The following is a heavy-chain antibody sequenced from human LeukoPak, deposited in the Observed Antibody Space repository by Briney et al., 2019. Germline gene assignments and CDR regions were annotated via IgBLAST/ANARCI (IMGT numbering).Heavy chain of an antibody. CDR1: GGSINSGDYY. V-gene: IGHV4-30-4*08. CDR3: ARDCSGGSCYIDY. Sequence: SETLSLTCTVSGGSINSGDYYWSWIRQPPGKGLEWIGYIYYSGSTYYNPSLKSRVTISVDTSKNQFSLKLSSVTAADTAVYYCARDCSGGSCYIDYWGQGTLVTVSS. J-gene: IGHJ4*02. CDR2: IYYSGST. D-gene: IGHD2-15*01.